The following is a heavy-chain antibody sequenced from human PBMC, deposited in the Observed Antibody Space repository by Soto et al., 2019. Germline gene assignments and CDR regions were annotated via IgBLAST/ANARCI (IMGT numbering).Heavy chain of an antibody. CDR3: AKKRGSPLWFEDQSEGYFDY. J-gene: IGHJ4*02. V-gene: IGHV3-23*01. D-gene: IGHD3-10*01. CDR2: VSGSGGST. CDR1: GFTFSSYA. Sequence: EVQLLESGGGLVQPGGSLRLSCAASGFTFSSYAMSWVRQAPGKGLEWVSAVSGSGGSTYYADSVKGRFTISRDNSKNTLYLQMNSLRAEDTAVYYCAKKRGSPLWFEDQSEGYFDYWGQGTLVTVSS.